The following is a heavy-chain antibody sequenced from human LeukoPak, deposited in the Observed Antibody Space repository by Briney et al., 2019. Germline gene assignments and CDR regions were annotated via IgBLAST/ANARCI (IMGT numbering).Heavy chain of an antibody. Sequence: GASVKVSCKASGYAFAAYYIHWVRQAPGQGLEWMGWINPNSGGTGYAQKFQGGVTMTSDTSISTAYMDLTRLRSDDTAVYYCARLRFGESSFDYWGQGTLVTVSS. V-gene: IGHV1-2*02. CDR3: ARLRFGESSFDY. CDR2: INPNSGGT. CDR1: GYAFAAYY. J-gene: IGHJ4*02. D-gene: IGHD3-10*01.